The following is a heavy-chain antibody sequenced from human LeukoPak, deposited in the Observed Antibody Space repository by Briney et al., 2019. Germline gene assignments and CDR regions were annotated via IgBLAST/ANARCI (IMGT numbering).Heavy chain of an antibody. CDR1: GGSISSGGYY. CDR2: IYYSGST. CDR3: ARGGPGSTYYYDSSGDYFGY. J-gene: IGHJ4*02. V-gene: IGHV4-61*08. Sequence: SETLSLTCTVSGGSISSGGYYWSWIRQHPGKGLAWIGYIYYSGSTNYNPSLKSRVTISVDTSKNQFSLKLSSVTAADTAVYYCARGGPGSTYYYDSSGDYFGYWGQGTLVAVSS. D-gene: IGHD3-22*01.